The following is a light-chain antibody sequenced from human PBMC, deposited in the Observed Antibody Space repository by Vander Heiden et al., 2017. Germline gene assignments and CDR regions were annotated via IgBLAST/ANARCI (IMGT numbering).Light chain of an antibody. CDR3: QQFNSYPWT. CDR2: DAS. V-gene: IGKV1-13*02. CDR1: QGISSA. J-gene: IGKJ1*01. Sequence: AIKLTQSASSLSASVGDRVTITFRASQGISSALAWYQQKPGKAPKLLIYDASSLESGVPSRFSGSGSGTDFTLTISSLQPEDFATYYCQQFNSYPWTFGQGTKVEIK.